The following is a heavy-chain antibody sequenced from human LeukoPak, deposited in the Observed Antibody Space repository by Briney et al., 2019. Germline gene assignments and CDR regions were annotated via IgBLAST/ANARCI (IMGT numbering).Heavy chain of an antibody. D-gene: IGHD6-19*01. CDR1: GYTFISYS. CDR2: INTNTGNP. J-gene: IGHJ6*03. Sequence: GASVKVSCKASGYTFISYSMNWVRQAPGQGLEWMGWINTNTGNPTYAQGFTGRFVFSLDTSVSTAYLQISSLKAEDTAVYYCARCIAVAGPYYYMDVWGKGTTVTVSS. V-gene: IGHV7-4-1*02. CDR3: ARCIAVAGPYYYMDV.